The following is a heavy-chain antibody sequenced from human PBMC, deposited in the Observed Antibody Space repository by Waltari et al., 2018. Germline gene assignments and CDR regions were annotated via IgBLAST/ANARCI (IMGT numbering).Heavy chain of an antibody. CDR2: ISGSGHNT. D-gene: IGHD3-3*01. CDR3: AKAQLSDFWSGYYSSWFDP. J-gene: IGHJ5*02. Sequence: EVQLLESGGGSVQPGGSLRLSCVASGFTFTTYAFTWVHQAPGKGLEWVSTISGSGHNTYYAEHAKGRFSISRDNSRNTLYLQMNSLRAEDTAVYHCAKAQLSDFWSGYYSSWFDPWGQGTLVTVSS. V-gene: IGHV3-23*01. CDR1: GFTFTTYA.